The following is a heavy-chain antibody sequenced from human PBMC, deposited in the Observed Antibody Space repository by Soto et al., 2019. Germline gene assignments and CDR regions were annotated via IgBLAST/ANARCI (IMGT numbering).Heavy chain of an antibody. V-gene: IGHV3-21*01. D-gene: IGHD2-2*01. Sequence: GGSLRLSCTVSGFDFDNYGINWVRQAPGKGLEWVSSISKSDYTYYSDSVTGRFTISRDNAKNSASLQMNTLRVEDKDVYYCAREDSIIIPAVSDFWGQGTLVTVSS. CDR1: GFDFDNYG. J-gene: IGHJ4*02. CDR3: AREDSIIIPAVSDF. CDR2: ISKSDYT.